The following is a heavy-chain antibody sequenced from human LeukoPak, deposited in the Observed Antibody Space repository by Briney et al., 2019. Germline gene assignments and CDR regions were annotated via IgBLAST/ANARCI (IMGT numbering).Heavy chain of an antibody. J-gene: IGHJ4*02. CDR3: SRGTDAYKCGNS. V-gene: IGHV4-34*01. D-gene: IGHD5-24*01. Sequence: KPSETLSLTCAVYGGSFSGYYWTWIRQPPGKGLEWIGEIHYSGRINYNPSLKSRVTIPADTSNNHFSLKMNSVTAADTAVYYCSRGTDAYKCGNSWGQGTLVTVSS. CDR1: GGSFSGYY. CDR2: IHYSGRI.